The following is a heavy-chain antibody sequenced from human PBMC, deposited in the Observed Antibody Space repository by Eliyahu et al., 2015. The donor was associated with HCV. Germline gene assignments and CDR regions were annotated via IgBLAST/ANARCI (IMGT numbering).Heavy chain of an antibody. J-gene: IGHJ4*02. V-gene: IGHV5-51*01. CDR1: GYTLTSYW. Sequence: EVQLVQSGAEVKKPGESRKXSCKXSGYTLTSYWVGWXRQMPGKGLEWMGIIYPGTSESRYSPSFQGQVTFSADRSINTTYLHWDSLKASDTATYYCARHSTAPSLSDFWGQGTPVTVSS. CDR3: ARHSTAPSLSDF. D-gene: IGHD2-2*01. CDR2: IYPGTSES.